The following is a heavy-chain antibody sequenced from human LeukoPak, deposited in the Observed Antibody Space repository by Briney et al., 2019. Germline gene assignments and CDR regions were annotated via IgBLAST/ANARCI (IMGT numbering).Heavy chain of an antibody. V-gene: IGHV1-46*01. J-gene: IGHJ6*02. CDR1: GYTFTCYY. Sequence: ASVKVSCKASGYTFTCYYMHWVRQAPGQGLEWMGIINPSGGSTSYAQKFQGRVTMTRDTSTSTVYMELSSLRSEDTAVYYCARDWSPRMVVVPAATYYYYYGMDVWGQGTTVTVSS. D-gene: IGHD2-2*01. CDR2: INPSGGST. CDR3: ARDWSPRMVVVPAATYYYYYGMDV.